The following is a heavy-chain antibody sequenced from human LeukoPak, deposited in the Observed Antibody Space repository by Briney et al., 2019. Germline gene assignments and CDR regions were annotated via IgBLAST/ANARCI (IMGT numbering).Heavy chain of an antibody. Sequence: SVKVSCKASGGTFSSYAISWVRQAPGQGLEWMGGIIPIFGTANYAQKFQGRVTITADESTSTAYMELSSLRSEDTAVYYCARVEGPDIVVVPAATDLDYWGQGTLVTVSS. V-gene: IGHV1-69*01. D-gene: IGHD2-2*01. CDR2: IIPIFGTA. CDR1: GGTFSSYA. J-gene: IGHJ4*02. CDR3: ARVEGPDIVVVPAATDLDY.